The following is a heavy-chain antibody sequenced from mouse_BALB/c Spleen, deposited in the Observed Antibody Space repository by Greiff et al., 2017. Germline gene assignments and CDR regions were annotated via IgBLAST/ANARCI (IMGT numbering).Heavy chain of an antibody. Sequence: EVNLVESGGDLVKPGGSLKLSCAASGFTFSSYGMSWVRQTPDKRLEWVATISSGGSYTYYPDSVKGRFTISRDNAKNTLYLHMSRLKSEDTAMFYCARHGETGHYAMDYWGQGTSVAASS. CDR2: ISSGGSYT. CDR1: GFTFSSYG. CDR3: ARHGETGHYAMDY. V-gene: IGHV5-6*01. J-gene: IGHJ4*01.